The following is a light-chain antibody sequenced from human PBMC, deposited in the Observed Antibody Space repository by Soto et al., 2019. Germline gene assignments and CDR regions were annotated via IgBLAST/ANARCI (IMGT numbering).Light chain of an antibody. Sequence: QSVLAQPASVSGSFGQSITISCSGPNTDLGVYGYVSWYQHQPGKAPKLLIYDVNNRPSGISDRFSGSKSGDTASLTISGLHAEEEADYFCFSKISGFVYGFGTGTKVTV. CDR3: FSKISGFVYG. CDR1: NTDLGVYGY. CDR2: DVN. J-gene: IGLJ1*01. V-gene: IGLV2-14*01.